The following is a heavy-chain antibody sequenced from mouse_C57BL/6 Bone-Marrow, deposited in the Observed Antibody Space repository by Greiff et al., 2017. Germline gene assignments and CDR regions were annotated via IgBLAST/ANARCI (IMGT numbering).Heavy chain of an antibody. CDR1: GYTFTNYW. Sequence: QVQLQQSGAELVRPGTSVKMSCKASGYTFTNYWIGWAKQRPGHGLEWIGDIYPGGGYTNYNEKFKGKATLTADKSSSTAYMQFSSLTSEDSAIYYGARCSYDYAMDYWGQGTSVTVSS. D-gene: IGHD6-1*01. CDR2: IYPGGGYT. V-gene: IGHV1-63*01. CDR3: ARCSYDYAMDY. J-gene: IGHJ4*01.